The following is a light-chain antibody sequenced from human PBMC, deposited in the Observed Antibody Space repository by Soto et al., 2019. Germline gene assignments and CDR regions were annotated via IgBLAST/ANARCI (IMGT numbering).Light chain of an antibody. CDR2: GAT. V-gene: IGKV3-20*01. Sequence: EIVLTQSPGTLSFSPGESTTLSCRASQSVGSSYLAWYQHKPGQAPRLLIYGATSRATGIPDRFSGSGSGTEFTLTISSLQSEDFAVYNCQQYNKWPRTFGQGTKVDIK. CDR3: QQYNKWPRT. J-gene: IGKJ1*01. CDR1: QSVGSSY.